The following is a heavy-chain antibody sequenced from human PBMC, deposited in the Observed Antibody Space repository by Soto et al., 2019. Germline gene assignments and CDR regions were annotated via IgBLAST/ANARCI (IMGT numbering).Heavy chain of an antibody. Sequence: QVQLVESGGGVVQPGRSLRLSCAASEFTFSSYAMHWVRQAPGKGLEWVAVISYDGSNKYYADSVKGRFTISRDNSKNTLYLQINSLRAEDTAVYYCARAIITYYDFWSGFYFDLWGRGTLVTVSS. D-gene: IGHD3-3*01. CDR3: ARAIITYYDFWSGFYFDL. V-gene: IGHV3-30-3*01. CDR1: EFTFSSYA. CDR2: ISYDGSNK. J-gene: IGHJ2*01.